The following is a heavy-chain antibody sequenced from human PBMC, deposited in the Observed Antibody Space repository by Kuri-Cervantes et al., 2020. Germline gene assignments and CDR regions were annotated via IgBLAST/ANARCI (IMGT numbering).Heavy chain of an antibody. J-gene: IGHJ3*02. V-gene: IGHV3-11*04. Sequence: LSLTCAASGFTFSNAWMSWVRQAPGKGLEWVSYISSGGRTIYYADSLKGRFTISRDNSKKLVYLQMNSLRAEDTAVYYCARGTYGDAFDMWGQGTMVTVSS. CDR3: ARGTYGDAFDM. CDR1: GFTFSNAW. D-gene: IGHD4-17*01. CDR2: ISSGGRTI.